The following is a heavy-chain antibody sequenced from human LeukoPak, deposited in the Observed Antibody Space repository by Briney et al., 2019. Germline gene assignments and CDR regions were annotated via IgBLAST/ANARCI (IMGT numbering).Heavy chain of an antibody. D-gene: IGHD6-19*01. Sequence: GGSLRLSCAASGFTFSSYSMNWVRQAPGKGLEGVSSISSSSSYIYYADSVKGRFTISRDNAKNSLYLQMNSLRAEDTAVYYCARGPYSSGFDYWGQGTLVTVSS. CDR3: ARGPYSSGFDY. CDR1: GFTFSSYS. CDR2: ISSSSSYI. V-gene: IGHV3-21*01. J-gene: IGHJ4*02.